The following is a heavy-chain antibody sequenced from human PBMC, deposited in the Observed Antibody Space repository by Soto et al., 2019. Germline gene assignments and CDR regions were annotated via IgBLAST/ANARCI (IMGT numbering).Heavy chain of an antibody. CDR3: VKGVVVVPGYFDY. V-gene: IGHV3-64D*06. J-gene: IGHJ4*02. D-gene: IGHD2-15*01. CDR2: ISSNGGST. Sequence: EVQLVESGGGLVQPGGSLRLSCSASGFTFSSYAMHWVRQAPGKGLEYVSAISSNGGSTYYADSVKGRFTISRDNSKNTLYLQMSSLRAEDMAVYYCVKGVVVVPGYFDYWGQGTLVTVSS. CDR1: GFTFSSYA.